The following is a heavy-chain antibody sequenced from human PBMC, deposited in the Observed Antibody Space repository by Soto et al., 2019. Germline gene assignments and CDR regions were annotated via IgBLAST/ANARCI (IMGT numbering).Heavy chain of an antibody. CDR3: ARDLRGYGTVDY. CDR1: GGSISSDGYY. J-gene: IGHJ4*02. D-gene: IGHD5-18*01. Sequence: QVQLQESGPGLVKPSQTLSLTCSVSGGSISSDGYYWSWIRQNPGKGLEGIGYIYYSGSTYYNPSLKSRLSISVDTSKNQFSLKLSSVTVADTAVYYCARDLRGYGTVDYWGQGTLVTVSS. CDR2: IYYSGST. V-gene: IGHV4-31*03.